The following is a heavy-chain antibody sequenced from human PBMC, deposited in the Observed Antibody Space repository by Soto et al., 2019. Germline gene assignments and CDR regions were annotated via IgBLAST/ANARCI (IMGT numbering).Heavy chain of an antibody. CDR3: ARYRSLDP. CDR1: GFILRNYW. CDR2: IKEDGSEK. Sequence: EVQLVESGGGLVQPGGSLRLSCADSGFILRNYWMSWVRQAPGMGLQWVASIKEDGSEKYYVDPVKGRFTISRENAKNSRYLQMNSLRAEDTAVYYCARYRSLDPWGQGILVNVSS. J-gene: IGHJ5*02. D-gene: IGHD3-16*02. V-gene: IGHV3-7*03.